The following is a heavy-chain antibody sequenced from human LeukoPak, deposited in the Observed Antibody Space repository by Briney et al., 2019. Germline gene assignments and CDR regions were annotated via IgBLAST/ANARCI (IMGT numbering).Heavy chain of an antibody. D-gene: IGHD3-10*01. Sequence: GGSLRLSCAASGFTFSSYDMHWVRQAPGKGLEWVAVIWYDGSNKYYADSVKGRFTISRDNSKNTLYLQMNSLRAEDTAVYYCARDSGSGSYYKGFDYWGQGTLVTVSS. CDR2: IWYDGSNK. V-gene: IGHV3-33*01. J-gene: IGHJ4*02. CDR3: ARDSGSGSYYKGFDY. CDR1: GFTFSSYD.